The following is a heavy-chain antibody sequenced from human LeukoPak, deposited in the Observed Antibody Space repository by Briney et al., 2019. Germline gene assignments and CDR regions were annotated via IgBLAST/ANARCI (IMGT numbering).Heavy chain of an antibody. V-gene: IGHV3-23*01. CDR3: ATYDLWTAYYTFQY. CDR1: GFIFNNYA. CDR2: ISTTGSTT. J-gene: IGHJ4*02. Sequence: QAGGSLRLSCAASGFIFNNYAMSWVRQAPGEGLEWVSSISTTGSTTYYADSVRGRFTISRDNSQNTLSLQMDSLTAADTAVYSCATYDLWTAYYTFQYWGQGTLVSVSS. D-gene: IGHD3-3*01.